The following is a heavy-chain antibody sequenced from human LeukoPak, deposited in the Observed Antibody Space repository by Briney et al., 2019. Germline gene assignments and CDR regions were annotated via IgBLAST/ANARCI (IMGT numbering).Heavy chain of an antibody. D-gene: IGHD2-15*01. CDR3: ARAPGAYCSGGSCYSDYFDD. J-gene: IGHJ4*02. Sequence: GGSLRLSCAASGFTFSTYGIHWVRQAPGKGLEWVAVISYDGSNKYYADSVKGRFTISRDNSKNTLYLQMNSLRAEDTAVYYCARAPGAYCSGGSCYSDYFDDWGQGTLVTVSS. CDR1: GFTFSTYG. CDR2: ISYDGSNK. V-gene: IGHV3-30-3*01.